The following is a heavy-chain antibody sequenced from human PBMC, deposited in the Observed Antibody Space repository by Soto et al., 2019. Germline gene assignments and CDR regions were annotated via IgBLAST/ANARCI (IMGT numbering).Heavy chain of an antibody. Sequence: ASVKVSCKASVFTSSGISWVRQAPGQRLEWMGWISTHNGNTIYAQKFQGRVIMTMDTSTTTAYMELSSLRTEDTAVYYCAKGSWRGYCSDTSCYTINYWGQGTLVTVSS. J-gene: IGHJ4*02. V-gene: IGHV1-18*04. CDR2: ISTHNGNT. CDR3: AKGSWRGYCSDTSCYTINY. D-gene: IGHD2-2*02. CDR1: VFTSSG.